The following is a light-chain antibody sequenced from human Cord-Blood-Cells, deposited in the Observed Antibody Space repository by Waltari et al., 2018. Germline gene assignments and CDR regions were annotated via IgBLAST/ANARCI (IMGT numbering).Light chain of an antibody. CDR3: SSYTSSSTLV. CDR1: STSEGGYNY. Sequence: QSARTQPASVSGSPGQSLTISCTVTSTSEGGYNYRSWSQQHPGKAPKLMIYEVSNRPSGVSNRFSGSKSGNTASLTISGLQAEDEADYYCSSYTSSSTLVFGTGTKVTVL. CDR2: EVS. J-gene: IGLJ1*01. V-gene: IGLV2-14*01.